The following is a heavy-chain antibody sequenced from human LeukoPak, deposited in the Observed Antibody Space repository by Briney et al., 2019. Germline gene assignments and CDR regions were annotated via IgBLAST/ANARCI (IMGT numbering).Heavy chain of an antibody. Sequence: GGSLRLSCAASGFDFSTYTMIWFRQAPGKRLEWVSEIYPSGSSTFYADSVKGRFTISRDNSKNTLYLQMNSLRAEDTAVYYCARGYYDYVWGSYRPFDYWGQGTLVTVSS. CDR1: GFDFSTYT. CDR2: IYPSGSST. D-gene: IGHD3-16*02. J-gene: IGHJ4*02. V-gene: IGHV3-23*05. CDR3: ARGYYDYVWGSYRPFDY.